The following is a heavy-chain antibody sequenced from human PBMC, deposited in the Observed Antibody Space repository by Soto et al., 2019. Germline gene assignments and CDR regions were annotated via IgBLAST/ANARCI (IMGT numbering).Heavy chain of an antibody. Sequence: SETLSLTCAVSGYSISSGNYWGWLRQPPGKGLECIGSIYHGGSTYYNPSLNSRVTLSIDMTNNHVSLILNSVTAADTAVYYCARVGPWVPYYYDSSPYTFENWFDPWGQGTLVTVSS. CDR1: GYSISSGNY. V-gene: IGHV4-38-2*01. CDR3: ARVGPWVPYYYDSSPYTFENWFDP. CDR2: IYHGGST. D-gene: IGHD3-22*01. J-gene: IGHJ5*02.